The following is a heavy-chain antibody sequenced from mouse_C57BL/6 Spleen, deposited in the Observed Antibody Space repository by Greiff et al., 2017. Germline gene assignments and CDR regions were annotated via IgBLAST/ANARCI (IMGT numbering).Heavy chain of an antibody. CDR1: GYTFTSYW. D-gene: IGHD3-3*01. CDR3: ARLEGEGFAD. CDR2: INPSSGYT. Sequence: QVPLQQSGAELAKPGASVKLSCKASGYTFTSYWMHWVKQRPGQGLDWIGYINPSSGYTKYNQKFKDKATMTADKSSRTAYMQLSSLTYEDSAVYDCARLEGEGFADWGQGTLVTGSA. V-gene: IGHV1-7*01. J-gene: IGHJ3*01.